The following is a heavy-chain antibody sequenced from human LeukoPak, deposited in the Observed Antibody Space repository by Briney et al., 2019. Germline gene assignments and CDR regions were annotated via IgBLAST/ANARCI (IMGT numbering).Heavy chain of an antibody. CDR3: TTSGNYFGDY. J-gene: IGHJ4*02. D-gene: IGHD1-26*01. CDR2: ITDSGGST. CDR1: GFTFSTYA. V-gene: IGHV3-23*01. Sequence: PGGSLRLYCAASGFTFSTYAMSWVRQAPGAGLDWVSSITDSGGSTYYADSVKGRFTISRDNSKNTLYLQMNSLRAEDTAVYYCTTSGNYFGDYWGQGTPVTVSS.